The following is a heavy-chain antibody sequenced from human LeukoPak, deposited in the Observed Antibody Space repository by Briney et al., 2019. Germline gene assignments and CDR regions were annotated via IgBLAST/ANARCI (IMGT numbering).Heavy chain of an antibody. CDR1: GFTFTTSA. D-gene: IGHD3-22*01. CDR3: AADRMPDSSGYYDAFDV. Sequence: GTSVKVSCKTSGFTFTTSAVQWVRQARGQRLEWVGCIVVGSDNTDYAQKFQERVTITRDMSTSTAYMELSSLRSEDTAVYYCAADRMPDSSGYYDAFDVWGQGTMVTVSS. V-gene: IGHV1-58*01. J-gene: IGHJ3*01. CDR2: IVVGSDNT.